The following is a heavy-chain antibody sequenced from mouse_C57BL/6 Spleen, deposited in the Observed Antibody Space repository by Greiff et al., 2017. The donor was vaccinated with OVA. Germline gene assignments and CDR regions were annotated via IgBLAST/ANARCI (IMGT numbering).Heavy chain of an antibody. CDR3: ARDQGLLDAMDY. V-gene: IGHV5-16*01. J-gene: IGHJ4*01. CDR1: GFTFSDYY. Sequence: EVMLVESEGGLVQPGSSMKLSCTASGFTFSDYYMAWVRQVPEKGLEWVANINYDGSSTYYLDSLKSRFIISRDNAKNILYLQMSSLKSEDTATYYCARDQGLLDAMDYWGQGTSVTVSS. CDR2: INYDGSST. D-gene: IGHD2-3*01.